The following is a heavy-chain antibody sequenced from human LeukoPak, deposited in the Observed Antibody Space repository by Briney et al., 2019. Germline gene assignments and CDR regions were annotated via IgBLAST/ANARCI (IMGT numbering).Heavy chain of an antibody. CDR3: ARMRDLVGTSPLAY. J-gene: IGHJ4*02. D-gene: IGHD1-26*01. Sequence: ASVKVSCKASGYTFSGYYMHWVRQAPGQGLEWMGWINPNSGGTNHAQKFQGRVTMTRDTSISTAYMELSSLTSDDTAVYYCARMRDLVGTSPLAYWGQGTLVTVSS. V-gene: IGHV1-2*02. CDR2: INPNSGGT. CDR1: GYTFSGYY.